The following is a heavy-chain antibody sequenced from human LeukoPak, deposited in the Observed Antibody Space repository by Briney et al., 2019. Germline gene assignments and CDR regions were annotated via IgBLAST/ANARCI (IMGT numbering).Heavy chain of an antibody. D-gene: IGHD3-9*01. CDR1: VFTFSRYG. V-gene: IGHV3-30*02. J-gene: IGHJ4*02. CDR3: AKVATAGYYWDFFDY. CDR2: TPYDGRNK. Sequence: GGSLRLSCTASVFTFSRYGIHWVRQAPGKGLEWVAFTPYDGRNKYYADSVQGRFTISRDNSKNALYLQMNSLRAEDTAIYYCAKVATAGYYWDFFDYWGQGTLVTVSS.